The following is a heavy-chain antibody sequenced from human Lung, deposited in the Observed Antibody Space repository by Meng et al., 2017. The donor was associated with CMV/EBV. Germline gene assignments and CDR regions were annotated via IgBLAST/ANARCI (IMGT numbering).Heavy chain of an antibody. CDR2: IYWDDYK. CDR1: LSTNGVG. J-gene: IGHJ4*02. D-gene: IGHD3-22*01. Sequence: LSTNGVGVGWIRPPPGKALEWLALIYWDDYKRYSPSLKSRLTITKDTSKNQVVLTMTNMDPVDTATYYCARRPSSYYDSSGYFFADYWGQGTLVTVSS. V-gene: IGHV2-5*02. CDR3: ARRPSSYYDSSGYFFADY.